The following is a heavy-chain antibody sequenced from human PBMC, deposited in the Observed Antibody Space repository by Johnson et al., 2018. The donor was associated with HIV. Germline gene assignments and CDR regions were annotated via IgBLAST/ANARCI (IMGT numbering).Heavy chain of an antibody. CDR3: TKCPSPTSPRAFDI. J-gene: IGHJ3*02. V-gene: IGHV3-9*01. Sequence: VQLVESGGGLVQPGRSRRLSCAASGFTFDDYAMHWVRQAPGKGLEWVSGISWNSGSIGYADSVKGRFTISRDNAKNSLYLQMNSLTAEDTALYFCTKCPSPTSPRAFDIWGQGTMVTVSS. CDR1: GFTFDDYA. CDR2: ISWNSGSI. D-gene: IGHD6-6*01.